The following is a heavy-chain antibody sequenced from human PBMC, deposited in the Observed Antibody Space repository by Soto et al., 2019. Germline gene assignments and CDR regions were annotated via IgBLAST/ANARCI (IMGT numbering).Heavy chain of an antibody. Sequence: SETLSLTCTVSGGSISSYYWSWIRQPPGKGLEWIGYIYYSGSTNYNPSLKSRVTISVDTSKNQFSLKLSSVTAADTAVYYCARGYYDFWSGYPRWFDPWGQGTLVTVS. CDR1: GGSISSYY. J-gene: IGHJ5*02. V-gene: IGHV4-59*01. D-gene: IGHD3-3*01. CDR2: IYYSGST. CDR3: ARGYYDFWSGYPRWFDP.